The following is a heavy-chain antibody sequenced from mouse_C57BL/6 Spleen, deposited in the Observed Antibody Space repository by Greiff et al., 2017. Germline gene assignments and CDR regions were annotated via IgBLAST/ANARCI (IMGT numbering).Heavy chain of an antibody. CDR1: GYTFTDYY. D-gene: IGHD2-4*01. CDR2: INPNNGGT. J-gene: IGHJ3*01. V-gene: IGHV1-26*01. Sequence: EVQLQQSGPELVKPGASVKISCKASGYTFTDYYMNWVKQSHGKSLEWIGDINPNNGGTSYNQKFKGKATLTVDKSSSTAYMELRSLTSEDSAVYYCARNDYASPFAYWGQGTLVTVSA. CDR3: ARNDYASPFAY.